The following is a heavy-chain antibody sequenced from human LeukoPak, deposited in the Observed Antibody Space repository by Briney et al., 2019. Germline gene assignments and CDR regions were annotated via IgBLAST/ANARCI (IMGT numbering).Heavy chain of an antibody. CDR3: AKESGLWFGAGNWFDP. CDR2: ISGSGGTT. D-gene: IGHD3-10*01. V-gene: IGHV3-23*01. CDR1: GFTFSKYG. J-gene: IGHJ5*02. Sequence: TGGSLRLSCAASGFTFSKYGMSWVRQAPGKGLEWGSVISGSGGTTYYADSVKGRFSISRDNSNNTLYLQMNSLRAEDTAVYYCAKESGLWFGAGNWFDPWGQGTLVTVSS.